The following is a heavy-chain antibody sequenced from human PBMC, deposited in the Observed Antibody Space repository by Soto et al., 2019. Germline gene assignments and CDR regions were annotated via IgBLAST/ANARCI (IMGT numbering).Heavy chain of an antibody. D-gene: IGHD2-2*01. Sequence: SETLSLTCAVYGGSLSGYYWSWIRQPPGKGLEWIGEINHSGSTNYNPSLKSRVTISVDTSKNQFSLKLSSVTAADTAVYYCARAPSRRYCSSTSCKYNWFDPWGQGTLVTVSS. CDR2: INHSGST. V-gene: IGHV4-34*01. CDR3: ARAPSRRYCSSTSCKYNWFDP. CDR1: GGSLSGYY. J-gene: IGHJ5*02.